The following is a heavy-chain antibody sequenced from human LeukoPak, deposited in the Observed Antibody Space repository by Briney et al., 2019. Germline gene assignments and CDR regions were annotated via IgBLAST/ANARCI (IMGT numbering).Heavy chain of an antibody. CDR2: IYTSGST. D-gene: IGHD1-7*01. V-gene: IGHV4-61*02. CDR3: ARSSRELGGYAPWELMPPFDY. Sequence: ASQTLSLTCTVSGGSISSGSYYWSWIRQPAGKGLEWIGRIYTSGSTNYNPSLKSRVTISVDTSKNQFSLKLSSVTAADTAVYYCARSSRELGGYAPWELMPPFDYWGQGTLVTVSS. J-gene: IGHJ4*02. CDR1: GGSISSGSYY.